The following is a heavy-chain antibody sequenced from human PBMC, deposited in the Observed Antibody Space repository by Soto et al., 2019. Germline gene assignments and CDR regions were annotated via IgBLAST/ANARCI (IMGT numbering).Heavy chain of an antibody. CDR1: GFTFSSYA. V-gene: IGHV3-30-3*01. CDR3: ARGNSRTTVTTPGPFDY. CDR2: ISYDGSNK. Sequence: QVQLVESGGGVVQPGRSLRLSCAASGFTFSSYAMHWVRQAPGKGLEWVAVISYDGSNKYYADSVKGRFTISRDNSKNTLYLQMSSLRAEDTAVYYCARGNSRTTVTTPGPFDYWGQGTLVTVSS. J-gene: IGHJ4*02. D-gene: IGHD4-17*01.